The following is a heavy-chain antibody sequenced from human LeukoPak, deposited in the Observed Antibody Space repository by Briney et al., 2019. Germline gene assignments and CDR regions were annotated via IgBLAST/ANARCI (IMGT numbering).Heavy chain of an antibody. Sequence: SETLSLTCAVYGGSFSGYHWSWLRQPPGKGLEWIGEINHSGSTNYNPSLKSRVTISVDTSKNQFSLKLSSLTAADTAVYYCARVPLRIAAAGAIDYWGQGTLVTVSS. J-gene: IGHJ4*02. D-gene: IGHD6-13*01. CDR3: ARVPLRIAAAGAIDY. CDR2: INHSGST. V-gene: IGHV4-34*01. CDR1: GGSFSGYH.